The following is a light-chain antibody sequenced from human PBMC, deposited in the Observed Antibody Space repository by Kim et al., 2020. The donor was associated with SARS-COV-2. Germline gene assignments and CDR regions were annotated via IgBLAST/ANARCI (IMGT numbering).Light chain of an antibody. CDR2: EVS. CDR1: SRVVGSYNL. J-gene: IGLJ2*01. Sequence: GQSITIHCTGTSRVVGSYNLVSWYHQRPGKAPKLMIYEVSKRPSGVSNRVSGSKSGNTASLTISGLQAENEADFYCCSYAGSSTVVFGGGTKLTVL. CDR3: CSYAGSSTVV. V-gene: IGLV2-23*02.